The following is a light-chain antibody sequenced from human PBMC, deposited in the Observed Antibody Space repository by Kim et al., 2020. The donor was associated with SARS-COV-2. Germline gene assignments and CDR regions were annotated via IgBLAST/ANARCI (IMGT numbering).Light chain of an antibody. CDR2: GKN. CDR3: NSRDSNNNVL. V-gene: IGLV3-19*01. J-gene: IGLJ2*01. CDR1: SLRSYY. Sequence: VALGQTVRITCQGDSLRSYYATWYQQKPGQAPILVIYGKNNRPSGIPDRFSGSSSWNTASLTITGTQAGDEADYYCNSRDSNNNVLFGGGTRLTVL.